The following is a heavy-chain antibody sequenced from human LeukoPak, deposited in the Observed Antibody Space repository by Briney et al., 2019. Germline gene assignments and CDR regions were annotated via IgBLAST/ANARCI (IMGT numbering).Heavy chain of an antibody. CDR2: IYSGGST. CDR1: GFTVSSNY. Sequence: PAGSLRLSCAASGFTVSSNYMSWVRQAPGKGLEWVSVIYSGGSTYYADSVKGRFTISRDNSKNTLYLQMNSLRAEDTAVYYCARASSRGVRGVIAFDYWGQGTLVTVPS. CDR3: ARASSRGVRGVIAFDY. D-gene: IGHD3-10*01. V-gene: IGHV3-53*01. J-gene: IGHJ4*02.